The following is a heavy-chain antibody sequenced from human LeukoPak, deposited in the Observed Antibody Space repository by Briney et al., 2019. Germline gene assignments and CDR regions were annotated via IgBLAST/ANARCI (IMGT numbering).Heavy chain of an antibody. J-gene: IGHJ6*02. CDR1: GFTFDDYA. CDR2: ISWNSGSI. Sequence: GGSLRLSCAASGFTFDDYAMHWVRRAPGKGLEWVSGISWNSGSIGYADSVKGRFTISRDNAKNSLYLQMNSLRAEDTALYYCAKGDSYYDFWSGFRYYYYGMDVWGQGTTVTVSS. D-gene: IGHD3-3*01. CDR3: AKGDSYYDFWSGFRYYYYGMDV. V-gene: IGHV3-9*01.